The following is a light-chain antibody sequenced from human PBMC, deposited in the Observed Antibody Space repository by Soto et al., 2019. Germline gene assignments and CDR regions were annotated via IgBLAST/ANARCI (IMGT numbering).Light chain of an antibody. CDR3: QQYYSTPGT. V-gene: IGKV4-1*01. Sequence: DIVMTQSPDSLAVSLGERATINCKSSQSVLYSSNNKNYLAWYQQKPGQPPKLLIYWASTRESGVPDRFSGSGSGTDFTLTVSSLQAEDVEVYYCQQYYSTPGTFGQGTKVDIK. J-gene: IGKJ1*01. CDR1: QSVLYSSNNKNY. CDR2: WAS.